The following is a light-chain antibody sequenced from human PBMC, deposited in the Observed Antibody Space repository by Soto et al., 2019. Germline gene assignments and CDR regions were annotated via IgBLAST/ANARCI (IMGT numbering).Light chain of an antibody. CDR1: SSDVGGYNY. CDR2: EVT. CDR3: SSYAGSNNLGV. J-gene: IGLJ2*01. V-gene: IGLV2-8*01. Sequence: QSALTQPPSASGSPGQSVTISCTGTSSDVGGYNYVSWYQQHPGKAPKLIIYEVTKRPSGVPDRFSGSKSDNTASLTVSGLQAEDEADYYCSSYAGSNNLGVFGGGTKVTVL.